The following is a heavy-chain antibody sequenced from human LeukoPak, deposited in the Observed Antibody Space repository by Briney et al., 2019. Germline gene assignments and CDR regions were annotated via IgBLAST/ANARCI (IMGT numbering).Heavy chain of an antibody. J-gene: IGHJ4*02. Sequence: PSETLSLTCTVSGGSISSYHWSWIRQPPGKGLEWIGYIYYSGSTNYNPSLKSRVTISVDTSKNQFSLKLSSVTAADTAVYYCARINSSSFSFDYWGQGTLVTVSS. CDR3: ARINSSSFSFDY. CDR2: IYYSGST. D-gene: IGHD6-6*01. V-gene: IGHV4-59*08. CDR1: GGSISSYH.